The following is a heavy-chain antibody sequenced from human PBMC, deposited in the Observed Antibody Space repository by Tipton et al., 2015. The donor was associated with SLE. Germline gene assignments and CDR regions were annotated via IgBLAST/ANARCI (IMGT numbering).Heavy chain of an antibody. Sequence: TLSLTCTVSGGSISSSRYYWGWIRQPPGKGLEWIGSISYSGSTYYNPSLKSRVTISVDTSTNQFSLQMSSVTAADTAVYYCARTLAAAGTDDYYYTDVWRKGTTIAASS. CDR2: ISYSGST. J-gene: IGHJ6*03. D-gene: IGHD6-13*01. CDR1: GGSISSSRYY. V-gene: IGHV4-39*07. CDR3: ARTLAAAGTDDYYYTDV.